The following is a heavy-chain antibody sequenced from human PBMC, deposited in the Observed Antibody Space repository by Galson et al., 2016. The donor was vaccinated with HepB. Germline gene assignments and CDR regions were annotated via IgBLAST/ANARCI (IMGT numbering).Heavy chain of an antibody. CDR2: TRNKASSYST. CDR1: GFTFSDHY. D-gene: IGHD1-26*01. Sequence: AASGFTFSDHYMDWVRQAPGKGLEWVGRTRNKASSYSTEYAASVKGSFTISRDDSKNSLYLQMNSLKTEDTAVYYCARDSGTYEIDYWGQGTLVTVSS. V-gene: IGHV3-72*01. CDR3: ARDSGTYEIDY. J-gene: IGHJ4*02.